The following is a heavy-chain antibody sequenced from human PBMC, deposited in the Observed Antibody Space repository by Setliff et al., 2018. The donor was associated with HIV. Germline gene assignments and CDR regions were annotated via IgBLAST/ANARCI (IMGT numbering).Heavy chain of an antibody. V-gene: IGHV3-23*01. J-gene: IGHJ5*02. CDR2: ISASGVST. CDR3: AKMACSGGNCYSGS. CDR1: GFTFSSFA. Sequence: CAASGFTFSSFAMNWVRQAPGKGLEWVSIISASGVSTYYADSVKDRFTISRDNSKNTLYLQMSGLRAEDTAVYYCAKMACSGGNCYSGSWGQGALVTVSS. D-gene: IGHD2-15*01.